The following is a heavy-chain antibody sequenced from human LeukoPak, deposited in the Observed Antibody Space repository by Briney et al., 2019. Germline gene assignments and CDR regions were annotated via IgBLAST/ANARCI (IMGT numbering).Heavy chain of an antibody. CDR2: INPNSGGT. V-gene: IGHV1-2*02. J-gene: IGHJ5*02. CDR3: ARYPVVPASNWFDP. D-gene: IGHD2-2*01. CDR1: GYTFTGYY. Sequence: ASVKVSCKASGYTFTGYYMHWVRQAPGQGLEWMGWINPNSGGTNYAQKFQGRVTMTRDTSISTAYMELSRLRSDDTAVYYCARYPVVPASNWFDPWGQGNLVTVSS.